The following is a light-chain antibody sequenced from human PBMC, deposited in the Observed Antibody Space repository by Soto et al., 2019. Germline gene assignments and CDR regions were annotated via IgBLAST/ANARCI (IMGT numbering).Light chain of an antibody. Sequence: QSVLTQPPSASGTPGQRVTIACSGSSCNIGSTTEKWYQQLPGTEPKLLIYNNNQRPSGVPARFSGSKSGTSAALAISGLQSEDEADYYCAAWDDSLNGVVFGGGTKLTVL. CDR2: NNN. CDR1: SCNIGSTT. V-gene: IGLV1-44*01. J-gene: IGLJ3*02. CDR3: AAWDDSLNGVV.